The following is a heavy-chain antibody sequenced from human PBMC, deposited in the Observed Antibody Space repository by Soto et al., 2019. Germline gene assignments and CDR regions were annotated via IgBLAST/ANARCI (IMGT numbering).Heavy chain of an antibody. CDR1: GGSISSYY. J-gene: IGHJ6*02. CDR3: ARVGYHWNYGMDV. CDR2: IYYSGST. D-gene: IGHD1-20*01. V-gene: IGHV4-59*01. Sequence: SETLSLTCTVSGGSISSYYWSWIRQPPGKGLEWIGYIYYSGSTNYNPSLKSRVTISVDTSKNQFSLKLSSVTAADTAVYYCARVGYHWNYGMDVWGQGTTVTVSS.